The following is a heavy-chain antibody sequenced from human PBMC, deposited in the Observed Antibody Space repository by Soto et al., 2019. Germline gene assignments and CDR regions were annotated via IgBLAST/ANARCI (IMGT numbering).Heavy chain of an antibody. CDR3: AGGDYGDSIDF. Sequence: QVHLVESGGGVVQPGKSLRLSCAASGCTFDNYGMLWVRQAPGKGLEWVALISYDDSYRYYTNSVRGRFTISRDNSKYKVFLHMNGLQGDDTAVYYCAGGDYGDSIDFWGQGTLVTVSS. CDR1: GCTFDNYG. J-gene: IGHJ4*02. D-gene: IGHD4-17*01. CDR2: ISYDDSYR. V-gene: IGHV3-33*01.